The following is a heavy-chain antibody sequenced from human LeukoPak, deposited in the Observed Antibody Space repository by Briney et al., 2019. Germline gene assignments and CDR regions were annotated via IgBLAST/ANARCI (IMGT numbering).Heavy chain of an antibody. J-gene: IGHJ4*02. D-gene: IGHD2-8*01. Sequence: GGSLRLSCAASGFTFRSYSMNWVRQAPGKGLEWVGRTRNKANSYTTEYAASVKGRFTISRDESKNSLYLQMNSLKTEDTALYYCARAGVRTYFDYWGQGTLVTVSS. CDR3: ARAGVRTYFDY. V-gene: IGHV3-72*01. CDR1: GFTFRSYS. CDR2: TRNKANSYTT.